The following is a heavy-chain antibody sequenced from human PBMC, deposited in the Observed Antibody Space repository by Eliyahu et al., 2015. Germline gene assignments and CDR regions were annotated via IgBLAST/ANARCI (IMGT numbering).Heavy chain of an antibody. CDR1: GXSVXSNSAA. J-gene: IGHJ4*02. Sequence: QAQLQQSGPGLVKPSQTXSLTCAISGXSVXSNSAAWNWIRQSPSRGLEWLGRTYYRSKWYNDYAVSVKSRITINPDTSKNQFSLQLNSVTPEDTAVYYCARVLQQLVHDEFDYWGQGTLVTVSS. CDR2: TYYRSKWYN. V-gene: IGHV6-1*01. D-gene: IGHD6-13*01. CDR3: ARVLQQLVHDEFDY.